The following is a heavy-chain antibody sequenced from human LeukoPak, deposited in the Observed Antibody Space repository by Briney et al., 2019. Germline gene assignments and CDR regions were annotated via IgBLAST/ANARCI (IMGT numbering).Heavy chain of an antibody. CDR2: IYTSGST. D-gene: IGHD1-1*01. J-gene: IGHJ4*02. CDR1: GFTFSSHC. Sequence: GGSLRLSCAASGFTFSSHCMSWVRQAPGKGLEWVSVIYTSGSTYYADSVKGRFTISRDNSKNTLYLQMNRLRAEDTAVYYCARFDDPWYFHCWGQGTLVTVSS. V-gene: IGHV3-53*01. CDR3: ARFDDPWYFHC.